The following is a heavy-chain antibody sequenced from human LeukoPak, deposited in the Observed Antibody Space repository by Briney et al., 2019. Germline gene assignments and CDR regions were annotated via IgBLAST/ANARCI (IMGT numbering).Heavy chain of an antibody. CDR2: INPNSGGT. J-gene: IGHJ4*02. V-gene: IGHV1-2*02. CDR1: GYTFTGYY. CDR3: ARDGTYYDFWSGYPTTFDY. D-gene: IGHD3-3*01. Sequence: ASVKVSCKASGYTFTGYYMHWARQAPGQGLEWMGWINPNSGGTNYAQNFQGRVTMTRDTSISTAYMELSRLRSDDTAVYYCARDGTYYDFWSGYPTTFDYWGQGTLVTVSS.